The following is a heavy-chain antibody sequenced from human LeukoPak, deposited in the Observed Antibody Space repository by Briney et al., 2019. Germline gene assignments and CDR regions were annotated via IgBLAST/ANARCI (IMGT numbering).Heavy chain of an antibody. CDR2: INTNTGNP. Sequence: ASVTVSCKASVYTFTIYAMSWVRQAPGQGLEWMGWINTNTGNPTYVQSFTGRFFFSLETSVSTAYLQISSPKAEDTAVYYCAREGYDSSGDVDYWGQGTLVTVSS. J-gene: IGHJ4*02. D-gene: IGHD3-22*01. CDR1: VYTFTIYA. V-gene: IGHV7-4-1*02. CDR3: AREGYDSSGDVDY.